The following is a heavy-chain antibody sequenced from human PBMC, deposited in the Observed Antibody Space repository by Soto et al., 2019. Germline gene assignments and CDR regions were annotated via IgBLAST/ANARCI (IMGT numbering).Heavy chain of an antibody. CDR2: ISGSGGST. Sequence: GGSLRLSCAASGFTFSSYAMSWVRQAPGKGLEWVSAISGSGGSTYYADSVKGRFTISRDNSKNTLYLQMNSLRAEDTAVYYCAKPDCTNGVCYMVLDAFDIWGQGTMVTVS. D-gene: IGHD2-8*01. CDR3: AKPDCTNGVCYMVLDAFDI. V-gene: IGHV3-23*01. J-gene: IGHJ3*02. CDR1: GFTFSSYA.